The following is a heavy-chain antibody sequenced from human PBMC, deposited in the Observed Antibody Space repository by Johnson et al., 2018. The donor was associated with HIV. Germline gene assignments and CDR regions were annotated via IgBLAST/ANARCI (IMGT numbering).Heavy chain of an antibody. CDR1: GFTFSSNY. V-gene: IGHV3-66*01. CDR2: IYSGGST. J-gene: IGHJ3*02. CDR3: AREATYYDYVWGSYAFDI. D-gene: IGHD3-16*01. Sequence: VQLVESGGGLVQPGGSLKLSCAASGFTFSSNYMSWVRQAPGKGLEWVSVIYSGGSTYYADSVKGRFTISRDNSKNTLYLQMNSLRAEDTAVYYCAREATYYDYVWGSYAFDIWGQGTMVTVSS.